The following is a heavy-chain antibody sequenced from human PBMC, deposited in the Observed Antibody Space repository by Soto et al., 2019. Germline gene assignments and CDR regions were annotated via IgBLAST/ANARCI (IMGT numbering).Heavy chain of an antibody. V-gene: IGHV3-23*01. CDR1: GFTFSSYA. J-gene: IGHJ4*02. Sequence: PGGSLRLSCAASGFTFSSYAMSWVRQAPGKGLEWVSAISGSGGSTYYADYVKGRFTISRDNSKNTLYRQMNSLRAEDTAVYYCSKSGGYSGYESPFPTYYFDYWGQGTLVTVSS. CDR3: SKSGGYSGYESPFPTYYFDY. CDR2: ISGSGGST. D-gene: IGHD5-12*01.